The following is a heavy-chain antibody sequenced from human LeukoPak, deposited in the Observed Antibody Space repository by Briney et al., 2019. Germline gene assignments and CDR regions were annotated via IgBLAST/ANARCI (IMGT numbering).Heavy chain of an antibody. Sequence: ASVKVSCKASGYTFTGYYMHWVRQAPGQGLEWMGWINPNSGGTNYAQKCQGRVTMTRDTSISTAYMELSRLRSDDTAVYYCARDLSGRWELPPYYFDYWGQGTLVTVSS. J-gene: IGHJ4*02. V-gene: IGHV1-2*02. D-gene: IGHD1-26*01. CDR3: ARDLSGRWELPPYYFDY. CDR2: INPNSGGT. CDR1: GYTFTGYY.